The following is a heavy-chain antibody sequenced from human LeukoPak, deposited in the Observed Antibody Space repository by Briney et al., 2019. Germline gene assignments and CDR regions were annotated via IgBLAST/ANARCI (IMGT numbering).Heavy chain of an antibody. CDR3: GRVVRYYDSSGDSDY. CDR1: GYTFTSYD. J-gene: IGHJ4*02. CDR2: INPSGGST. D-gene: IGHD3-22*01. Sequence: ASVKVSCKASGYTFTSYDMHWVRQAPGQGLEWMGIINPSGGSTSYAQKFQGRVTMTRDTSRSTVYMELSSLRSEGTPGNHCGRVVRYYDSSGDSDYWGQGTLVTVSS. V-gene: IGHV1-46*01.